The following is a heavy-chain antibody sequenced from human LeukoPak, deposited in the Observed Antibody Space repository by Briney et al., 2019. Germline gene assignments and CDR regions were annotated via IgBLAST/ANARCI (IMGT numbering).Heavy chain of an antibody. CDR3: ATESMASDAFDI. Sequence: SETLSLTCTVSGGSISSYYWSWIRQPPGKGLEWIGYIYYSGSTNYNPSLKSRVTISVDTSKNQFSLKLSSVTAADTAAYYCATESMASDAFDIWGQGTMVTVSS. D-gene: IGHD2-8*01. CDR1: GGSISSYY. V-gene: IGHV4-59*01. J-gene: IGHJ3*02. CDR2: IYYSGST.